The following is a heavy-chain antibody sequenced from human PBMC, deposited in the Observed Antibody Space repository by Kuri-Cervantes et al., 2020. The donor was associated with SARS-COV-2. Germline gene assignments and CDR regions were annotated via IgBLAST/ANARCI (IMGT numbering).Heavy chain of an antibody. D-gene: IGHD5-12*01. Sequence: GGSMRLSCAVSGLTFSSYARHWVRQAPGKGLEWVAIISYDGNNDYYADSVKGRFTISRDNSKNTLYLQMNSLRAEDTAVYYCARVLRGYSGYELFDYWGQGTLVTVS. CDR2: ISYDGNND. CDR3: ARVLRGYSGYELFDY. CDR1: GLTFSSYA. J-gene: IGHJ4*02. V-gene: IGHV3-30-3*01.